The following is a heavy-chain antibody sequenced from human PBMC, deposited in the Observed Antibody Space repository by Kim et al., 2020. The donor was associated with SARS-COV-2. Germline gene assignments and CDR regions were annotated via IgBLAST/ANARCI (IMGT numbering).Heavy chain of an antibody. J-gene: IGHJ3*02. CDR1: GGSFSGYY. V-gene: IGHV4-34*01. Sequence: SETLSLTCAVYGGSFSGYYWSWIRQPPGKGLEWIGEINHGGSPNYNPSLKSRVTMSLDSSKNQLSLRLSSVTAADTAMYYCARAPLSNGIKDAFDIWGQGTMVTVSS. CDR2: INHGGSP. CDR3: ARAPLSNGIKDAFDI.